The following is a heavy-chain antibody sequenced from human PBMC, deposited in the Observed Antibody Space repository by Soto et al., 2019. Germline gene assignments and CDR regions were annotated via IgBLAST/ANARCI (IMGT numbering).Heavy chain of an antibody. CDR2: IYYSGST. CDR1: GGSLSSGNFY. D-gene: IGHD2-2*01. J-gene: IGHJ6*03. V-gene: IGHV4-31*11. Sequence: QVQLQESGPGLVRPSQTLSLTCAVSGGSLSSGNFYWNWIRQHPGKGLEWIGYIYYSGSTYYKPSLNRRVTISVDTSNNQFSLKLGSVTAADTAVYYCAREVPAAMGGVPYYYMEVWGKGTTVTVSS. CDR3: AREVPAAMGGVPYYYMEV.